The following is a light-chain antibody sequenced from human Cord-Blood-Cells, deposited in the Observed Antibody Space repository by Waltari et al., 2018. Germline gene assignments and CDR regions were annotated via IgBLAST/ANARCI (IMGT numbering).Light chain of an antibody. J-gene: IGLJ2*01. Sequence: QSVLTQPPSVSGAPGQSVTIPCTGSSSNIRAGYDGHWDQQLPGTAPKLLIYGNSNRPSGVPDRFSGSKSGTSASLAITGLQAEDEADYYCQSYDSSLSGVVFGGGTKLTVL. CDR3: QSYDSSLSGVV. CDR1: SSNIRAGYD. V-gene: IGLV1-40*01. CDR2: GNS.